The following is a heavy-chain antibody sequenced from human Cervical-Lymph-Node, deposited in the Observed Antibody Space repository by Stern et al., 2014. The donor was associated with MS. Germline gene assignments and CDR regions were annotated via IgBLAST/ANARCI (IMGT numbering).Heavy chain of an antibody. Sequence: VKLEESGAEVKKPGASVKVSCKASGYTFTHYFMHWVRQAPGQGPEWLGIINPSGGSTTYAEKFQGTVTMTRDTSTSTVYMELSSLRSEDTAVYYCARGVSELYGMDVWGQGTTVTVSS. D-gene: IGHD1-26*01. CDR2: INPSGGST. CDR1: GYTFTHYF. J-gene: IGHJ6*02. CDR3: ARGVSELYGMDV. V-gene: IGHV1-46*01.